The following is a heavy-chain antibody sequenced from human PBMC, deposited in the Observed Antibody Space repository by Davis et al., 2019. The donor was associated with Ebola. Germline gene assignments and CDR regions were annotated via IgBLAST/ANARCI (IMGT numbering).Heavy chain of an antibody. V-gene: IGHV1-18*01. Sequence: AASVKVSCKASGYTFTNYGISWVRQAPGQGLEWMGWVSAYNGNTNYAQYLQGRVAMTTDTSTSTAYMELRSLRSDDTAVYYCARDLGDYDFDYWGQGTLVTVSS. CDR2: VSAYNGNT. D-gene: IGHD4-17*01. J-gene: IGHJ4*02. CDR3: ARDLGDYDFDY. CDR1: GYTFTNYG.